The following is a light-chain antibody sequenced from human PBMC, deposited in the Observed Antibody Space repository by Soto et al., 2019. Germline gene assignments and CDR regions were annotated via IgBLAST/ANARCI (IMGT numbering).Light chain of an antibody. CDR3: QQFNSYPIT. Sequence: DIQMTQSPSSLSASVGDRHTITCWASQSISSLLAWYQQKKGKAPKLLIYEASNLESGVPSRFSGSGYGTEFNLTIGGLQPDDFATYYCQQFNSYPITFGQGTRLEIK. CDR2: EAS. V-gene: IGKV1-5*01. CDR1: QSISSL. J-gene: IGKJ5*01.